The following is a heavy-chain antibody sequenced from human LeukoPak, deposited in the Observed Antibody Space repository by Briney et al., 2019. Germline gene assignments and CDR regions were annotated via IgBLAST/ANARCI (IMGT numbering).Heavy chain of an antibody. D-gene: IGHD3-22*01. Sequence: GASVNVSCKTSGYTFTAYYLHWVRQAPGQGLEWMGWINPNSGGTNYAQKFQGRVTMTRDTSISTAYMELSRLKSDDTAVYYCAREEGSSGYYSWGQGTLVTVSS. V-gene: IGHV1-2*02. J-gene: IGHJ4*02. CDR1: GYTFTAYY. CDR2: INPNSGGT. CDR3: AREEGSSGYYS.